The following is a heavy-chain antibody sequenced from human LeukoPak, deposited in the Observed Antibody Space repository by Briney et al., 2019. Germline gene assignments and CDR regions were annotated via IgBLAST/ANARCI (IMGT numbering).Heavy chain of an antibody. Sequence: TPSETLSLTCAVYGGSFSDYYWSWIRQPPGKGLEWIGEINHSGSTNYNPSLKSRVTISVDTSKNQFSLKLSSVTAADTAVYCCARVNTMIVATNHDAFDIWGQGTMVTVSS. CDR3: ARVNTMIVATNHDAFDI. CDR1: GGSFSDYY. J-gene: IGHJ3*02. V-gene: IGHV4-34*01. CDR2: INHSGST. D-gene: IGHD3-22*01.